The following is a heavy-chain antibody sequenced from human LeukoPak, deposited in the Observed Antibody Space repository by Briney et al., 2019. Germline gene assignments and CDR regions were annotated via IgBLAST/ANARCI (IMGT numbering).Heavy chain of an antibody. Sequence: GGSLRLSCAASGFTFSRHPMNWVRQAPGKGQEWVSYISPGTIYYADSVKGRFTISRDNAKNSLYLQMNSLRAEDTAVYYCTRDGRVAYEMDVWGQGTTVTVSS. CDR1: GFTFSRHP. CDR2: ISPGTI. J-gene: IGHJ6*02. D-gene: IGHD2-15*01. V-gene: IGHV3-48*01. CDR3: TRDGRVAYEMDV.